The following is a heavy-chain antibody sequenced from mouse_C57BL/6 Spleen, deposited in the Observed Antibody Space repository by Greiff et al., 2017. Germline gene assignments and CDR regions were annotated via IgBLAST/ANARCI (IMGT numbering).Heavy chain of an antibody. CDR2: INPGSGGT. CDR1: GYAFTNYL. J-gene: IGHJ3*01. Sequence: VKLQESGAELVRPGTSVKVSCKASGYAFTNYLIEWVKQRPGQGLEWIGVINPGSGGTNYNEKFKGKATLTADKSSSTAYMQLSSLTSEDSAVXVCAREYDGGFAYWGQGTLVTVSA. V-gene: IGHV1-54*01. D-gene: IGHD2-12*01. CDR3: AREYDGGFAY.